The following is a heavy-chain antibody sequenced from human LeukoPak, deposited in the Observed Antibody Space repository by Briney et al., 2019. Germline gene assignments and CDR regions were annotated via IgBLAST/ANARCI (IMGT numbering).Heavy chain of an antibody. D-gene: IGHD3-9*01. CDR3: AGGTGFIIKD. Sequence: KPGGSLRLSCAASGFTFSSYSMNWVRQAPGKGLEWVSSISSSSYIYYADSVKGRFTISRDNAKNSLYLQMNNLRVEDTAMYYCAGGTGFIIKDWGQGALVTVSS. J-gene: IGHJ4*02. CDR1: GFTFSSYS. V-gene: IGHV3-21*04. CDR2: ISSSSYI.